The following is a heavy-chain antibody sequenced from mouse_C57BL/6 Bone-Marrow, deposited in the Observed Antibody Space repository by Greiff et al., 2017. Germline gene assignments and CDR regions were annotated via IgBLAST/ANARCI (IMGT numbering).Heavy chain of an antibody. V-gene: IGHV1-19*01. CDR2: INPYNGGT. CDR1: GYTFTDYY. D-gene: IGHD2-2*01. CDR3: ASLWLRDYYAMDY. J-gene: IGHJ4*01. Sequence: SGPVLVKPGASVKMSCKASGYTFTDYYMNWVKQSHGKSLEWIGVINPYNGGTSYNQKFKGKATLTVDKSSSTAYMELNSLTSVDSAVYYCASLWLRDYYAMDYWGQGTSVTVSS.